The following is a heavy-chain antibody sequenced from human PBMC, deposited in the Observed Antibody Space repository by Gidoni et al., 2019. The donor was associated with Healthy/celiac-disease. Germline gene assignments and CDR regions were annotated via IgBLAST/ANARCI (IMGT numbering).Heavy chain of an antibody. CDR1: GFTFSSYG. V-gene: IGHV3-30*18. CDR3: AKDRGWLRLVGSYFDY. Sequence: QVQLVESGGGVVQPGRSLRLSCAASGFTFSSYGRHWVLQAPGKGLEWVAVISYDGSNKYYADSVKGRFTISRDNSKNTLYLQMNSLRAEDTAVYYCAKDRGWLRLVGSYFDYWGQGTLVTVSS. D-gene: IGHD5-12*01. CDR2: ISYDGSNK. J-gene: IGHJ4*02.